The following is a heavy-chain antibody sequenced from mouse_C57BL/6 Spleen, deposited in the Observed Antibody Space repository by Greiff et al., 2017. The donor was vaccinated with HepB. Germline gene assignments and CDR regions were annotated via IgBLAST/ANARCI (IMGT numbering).Heavy chain of an antibody. D-gene: IGHD2-5*01. CDR2: IYPGDGDT. J-gene: IGHJ3*01. CDR1: GYAFSSYW. CDR3: ARGGPRYSNYPAWFAY. V-gene: IGHV1-80*01. Sequence: VQLQQSGAELVKPGASVKISCKASGYAFSSYWMNWVKQRPGKGLEWIGQIYPGDGDTNYNGKFKGKATLTADKSSSTAYMQLSSLTSEDSAVYFCARGGPRYSNYPAWFAYWGQGTLVTVSA.